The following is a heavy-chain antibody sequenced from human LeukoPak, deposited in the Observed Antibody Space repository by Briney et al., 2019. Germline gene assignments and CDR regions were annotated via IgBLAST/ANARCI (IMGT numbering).Heavy chain of an antibody. V-gene: IGHV1-2*02. CDR2: INPNSGGT. D-gene: IGHD3-16*01. Sequence: ASVKVSCKASGYTFTGYYMHWVRQAPGQGLEWMGWINPNSGGTNYAQKFQGRVTMTRDTSISTAYMELSRLRSDDTAVYYCARARSRITFGGVRHAFDIWGQGTLVIVSS. J-gene: IGHJ3*02. CDR1: GYTFTGYY. CDR3: ARARSRITFGGVRHAFDI.